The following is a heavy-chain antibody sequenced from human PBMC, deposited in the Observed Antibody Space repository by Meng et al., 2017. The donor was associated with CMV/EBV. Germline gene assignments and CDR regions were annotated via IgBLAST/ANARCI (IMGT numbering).Heavy chain of an antibody. D-gene: IGHD2-2*01. Sequence: SVQVSCKASGGTFSSYAISWLRQAPGQGLEWMGGFIPILGIANYAQKFQGRVTITADKSTSTAYMKLSNRRSGNTAVYYCARFQLPGPHNWFDPWGQGTLVTVSS. CDR2: FIPILGIA. V-gene: IGHV1-69*10. J-gene: IGHJ5*02. CDR3: ARFQLPGPHNWFDP. CDR1: GGTFSSYA.